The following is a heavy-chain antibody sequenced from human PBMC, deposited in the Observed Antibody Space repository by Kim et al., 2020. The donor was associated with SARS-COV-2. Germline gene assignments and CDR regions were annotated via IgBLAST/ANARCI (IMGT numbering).Heavy chain of an antibody. CDR3: ARIPSDLLGYCSSTSCTALDP. J-gene: IGHJ5*02. V-gene: IGHV4-34*01. Sequence: SETLSLTCAVYGGSFSGYYWSWIRQPPGKGLEWIGEINHSGSTNYNPSLKSRVTISVDTSKNQFSLKLSSVTAADTAVYYCARIPSDLLGYCSSTSCTALDPWGQGTLVTVSS. CDR1: GGSFSGYY. D-gene: IGHD2-2*01. CDR2: INHSGST.